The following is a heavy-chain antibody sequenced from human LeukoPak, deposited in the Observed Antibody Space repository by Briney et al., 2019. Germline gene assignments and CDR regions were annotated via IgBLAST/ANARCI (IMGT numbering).Heavy chain of an antibody. CDR2: IYYSGST. Sequence: SETLSLTCTVSGGSISSSSYYWGWIRQPPGKGLEWIGSIYYSGSTYYNPSLKSRVTISVDTSKNQFSLKLSSVTAADTAVYYCARGGIYCSSTSCRNWFDPWGQGTLVTVSS. J-gene: IGHJ5*02. CDR3: ARGGIYCSSTSCRNWFDP. D-gene: IGHD2-2*01. V-gene: IGHV4-39*07. CDR1: GGSISSSSYY.